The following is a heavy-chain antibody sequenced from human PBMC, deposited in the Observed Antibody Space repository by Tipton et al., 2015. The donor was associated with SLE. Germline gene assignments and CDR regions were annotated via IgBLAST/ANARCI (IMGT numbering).Heavy chain of an antibody. Sequence: TLSLTCAVYGGSFSGHYWSWIRQPPGKGLEWIGEINQSGSTNYKPSPKSRVTMSVDTSKNQFSLKLSSVTAADTAVYYCARDHPVAGPFDYWGQGTLVTVSS. CDR1: GGSFSGHY. V-gene: IGHV4-34*01. J-gene: IGHJ4*02. CDR2: INQSGST. CDR3: ARDHPVAGPFDY. D-gene: IGHD6-19*01.